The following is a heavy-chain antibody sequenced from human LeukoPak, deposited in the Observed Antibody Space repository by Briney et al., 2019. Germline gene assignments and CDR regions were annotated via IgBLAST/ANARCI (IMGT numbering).Heavy chain of an antibody. CDR2: IYYSGST. CDR3: ASLTYDFWSGYFMIDP. Sequence: SETLSLTCTVSGGSISSYYWSWIRQPPGKGLEWIGYIYYSGSTNYNPSLKSRVTISVDTSKNQFSLKLSSVTAADTAVYYCASLTYDFWSGYFMIDPWGQGTLVTVSS. V-gene: IGHV4-59*08. D-gene: IGHD3-3*01. J-gene: IGHJ5*02. CDR1: GGSISSYY.